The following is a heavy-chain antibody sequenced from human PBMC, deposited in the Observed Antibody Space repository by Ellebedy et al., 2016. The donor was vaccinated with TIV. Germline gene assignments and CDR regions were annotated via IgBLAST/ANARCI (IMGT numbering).Heavy chain of an antibody. V-gene: IGHV3-13*01. CDR3: ARDTCFSTSCYSDY. J-gene: IGHJ4*02. Sequence: GESLKISXAASGFTFSRHDMHWVRQATGKGLEWVSAIGTAGDTYYPGSVKGRFTISRENAKNSLYLQMNSLRAEDTAVYYCARDTCFSTSCYSDYWGQGALVTVSS. D-gene: IGHD2-2*01. CDR2: IGTAGDT. CDR1: GFTFSRHD.